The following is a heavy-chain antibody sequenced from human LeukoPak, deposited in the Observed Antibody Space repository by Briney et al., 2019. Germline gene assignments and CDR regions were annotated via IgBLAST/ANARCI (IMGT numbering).Heavy chain of an antibody. CDR1: GYTLTELS. J-gene: IGHJ5*02. CDR3: ASSHCSSTSCYSFWFDP. D-gene: IGHD2-2*01. V-gene: IGHV1-24*01. CDR2: FDPEDGET. Sequence: ASVKVSCKVSGYTLTELSMHWVRQAPGKGLEWMGGFDPEDGETIYAQKFQGRVTMTEDTSTDTAYMELSSLRSEDTAVYYCASSHCSSTSCYSFWFDPWGQGTLVTVSS.